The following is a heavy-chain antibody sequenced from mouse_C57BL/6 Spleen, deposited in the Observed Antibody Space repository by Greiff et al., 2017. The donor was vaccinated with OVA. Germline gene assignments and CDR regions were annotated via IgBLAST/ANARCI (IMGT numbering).Heavy chain of an antibody. CDR1: GFNIKDYY. J-gene: IGHJ2*01. D-gene: IGHD2-5*01. Sequence: EVQLQQSGAELVRPGASVKLSCTASGFNIKDYYMHWVKQRPEQGLEWIGRIDPEDGDTEYAPKFQGKATMTADTSSNTAYLQLSSLTSKDTAVYYCATWGYYSNYNYWGQGTTLTVSS. V-gene: IGHV14-1*01. CDR2: IDPEDGDT. CDR3: ATWGYYSNYNY.